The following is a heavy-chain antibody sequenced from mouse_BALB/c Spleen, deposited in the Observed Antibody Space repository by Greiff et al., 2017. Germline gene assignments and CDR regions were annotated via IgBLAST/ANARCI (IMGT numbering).Heavy chain of an antibody. Sequence: EGQLQQSGPELVKPGASVKVSCKASGYAFTSYNMYWVKQSHGKSLEWIGYIDPYNGGTSYNQKFKGKATLTVDKSSSTAYMHLNSLTSEDSAVYYCARRVDMITGAWFAYWGQGTLVTVSA. J-gene: IGHJ3*01. V-gene: IGHV1S135*01. CDR1: GYAFTSYN. CDR2: IDPYNGGT. CDR3: ARRVDMITGAWFAY. D-gene: IGHD2-4*01.